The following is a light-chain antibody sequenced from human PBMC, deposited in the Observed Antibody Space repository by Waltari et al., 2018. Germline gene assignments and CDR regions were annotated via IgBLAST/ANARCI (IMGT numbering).Light chain of an antibody. J-gene: IGLJ3*02. Sequence: QSVLTQPPSASGAPGQRVTISCSGSSSNIGSDTVKWYQQLPGTAPKLLIYNNDQRPSGVPDRFSGSKSGTSASLVISGLQSEDEADYYCVTWDESLNGPVFGGGTKLTVL. CDR3: VTWDESLNGPV. CDR1: SSNIGSDT. CDR2: NND. V-gene: IGLV1-44*01.